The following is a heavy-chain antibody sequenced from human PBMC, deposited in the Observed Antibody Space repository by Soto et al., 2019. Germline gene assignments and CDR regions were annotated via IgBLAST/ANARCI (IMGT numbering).Heavy chain of an antibody. V-gene: IGHV1-69*13. CDR3: ARDHGGYSLFDP. CDR2: IIPIFGTA. Sequence: SVKVSCKASGGTFSSYSISWVRQAPGQGLEWMGGIIPIFGTANYAQKFQGRVTITADESTSTAYMELSSLRSEDTAVYYCARDHGGYSLFDPWGQGTLVTVSS. D-gene: IGHD3-22*01. J-gene: IGHJ5*02. CDR1: GGTFSSYS.